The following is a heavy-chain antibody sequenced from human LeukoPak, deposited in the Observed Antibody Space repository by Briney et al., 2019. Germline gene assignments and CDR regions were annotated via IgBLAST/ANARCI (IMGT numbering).Heavy chain of an antibody. CDR1: GFTFSSYE. CDR2: ISSSGSTI. CDR3: ATPPLRYFDWTIN. J-gene: IGHJ4*02. Sequence: GGSLRLSCAASGFTFSSYEMNWVRQAPGKGLEWVSYISSSGSTIYYADSVKGRFTISRDNAKNSLYLQMNSLRAEDTAVYYCATPPLRYFDWTINWGQGTLVTVPS. D-gene: IGHD3-9*01. V-gene: IGHV3-48*03.